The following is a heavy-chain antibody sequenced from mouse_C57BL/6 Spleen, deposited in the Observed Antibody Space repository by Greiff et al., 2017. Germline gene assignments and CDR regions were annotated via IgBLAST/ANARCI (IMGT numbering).Heavy chain of an antibody. V-gene: IGHV1-15*01. CDR1: GYTFTDYE. J-gene: IGHJ3*01. CDR3: TRRGYDSWFAY. Sequence: QVQLQQSGAELVRPGASVTLSCKASGYTFTDYEMHWVKQTPVHGLEWIGAIDPETGGTAYNQKFKGKAILTADKSSSTAYMELRSLTSEDSAVYYGTRRGYDSWFAYWGQGTLVTVSA. D-gene: IGHD2-4*01. CDR2: IDPETGGT.